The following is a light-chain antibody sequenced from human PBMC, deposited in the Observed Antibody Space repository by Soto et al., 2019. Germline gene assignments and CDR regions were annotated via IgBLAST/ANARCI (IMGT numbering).Light chain of an antibody. V-gene: IGLV2-14*03. CDR2: DVS. CDR3: ISYTSSSTVV. J-gene: IGLJ2*01. CDR1: SSDVGDYDY. Sequence: QSALTQPASVSGSPGQSITISCTGTSSDVGDYDYVSWYQQHPGKAPKLMIFDVSNRPSGVSNRFSGSKSGNTASLTISGLQAEDDASYYCISYTSSSTVVFGGGTKLTVL.